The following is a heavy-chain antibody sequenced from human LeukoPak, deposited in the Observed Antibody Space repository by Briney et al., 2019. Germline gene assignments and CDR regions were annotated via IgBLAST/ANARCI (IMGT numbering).Heavy chain of an antibody. J-gene: IGHJ4*02. CDR3: ARGLWFGDENPPYFDY. CDR1: GGSISSSNYY. CDR2: IYTSEST. Sequence: SETLSLTCSVSGGSISSSNYYWSWIRQPAGKGLEWIGRIYTSESTNYNPSLKSRVTISVDTSRNQFSLKLSSVAAADTAVYYCARGLWFGDENPPYFDYWGQGILVTVSS. D-gene: IGHD3-10*01. V-gene: IGHV4-61*02.